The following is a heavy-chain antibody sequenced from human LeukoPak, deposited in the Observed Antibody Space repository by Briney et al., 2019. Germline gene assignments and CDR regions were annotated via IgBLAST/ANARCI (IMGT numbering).Heavy chain of an antibody. CDR2: INPNSGGT. CDR3: ARDVSGNFYYYGLDV. Sequence: GASVKVSCKASGYTFTGYYMHWVRQAPGQGLEWMGWINPNSGGTNYAQKFEGWVTMTRDTSISTAYMELTRLTPDDTAVYYCARDVSGNFYYYGLDVWGQGTTVTVSS. V-gene: IGHV1-2*04. D-gene: IGHD1-26*01. CDR1: GYTFTGYY. J-gene: IGHJ6*02.